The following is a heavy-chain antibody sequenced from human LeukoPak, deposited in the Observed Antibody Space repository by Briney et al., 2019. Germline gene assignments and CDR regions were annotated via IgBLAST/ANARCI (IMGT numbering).Heavy chain of an antibody. Sequence: PGGSLRLSCAASGFTFSSYAMSWVRQAPGKGLEWVANIKQDGSEKYYVDSVKGRFTISRDNAKDSLYLQMNSPRAEDTAVYYCARREGSYFDTSGYYYGWGQGTLVTVSS. V-gene: IGHV3-7*01. J-gene: IGHJ4*02. CDR3: ARREGSYFDTSGYYYG. CDR1: GFTFSSYA. D-gene: IGHD3-22*01. CDR2: IKQDGSEK.